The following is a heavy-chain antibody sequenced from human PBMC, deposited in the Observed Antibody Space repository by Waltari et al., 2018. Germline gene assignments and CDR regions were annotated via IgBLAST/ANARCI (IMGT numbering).Heavy chain of an antibody. CDR3: ATPGSGWLAPIDY. J-gene: IGHJ4*02. CDR1: GGSVRTYY. CDR2: LYYSGTT. Sequence: QVQLQESGPGLLQPSETLSLTCTVSGGSVRTYYWSWIRQPPGKGLEWIGYLYYSGTTNYNPSLKSRVTISVDTSKNQFSLKLNSVTAADTAVYYCATPGSGWLAPIDYWGQGALVTVSS. D-gene: IGHD6-19*01. V-gene: IGHV4-59*02.